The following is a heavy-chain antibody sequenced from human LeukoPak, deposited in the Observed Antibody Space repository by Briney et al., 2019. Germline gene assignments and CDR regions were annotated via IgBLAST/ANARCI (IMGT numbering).Heavy chain of an antibody. CDR1: GFTVSSNY. J-gene: IGHJ3*02. D-gene: IGHD3-16*01. CDR2: IYSGGST. V-gene: IGHV3-66*01. Sequence: GGSLRLSCAASGFTVSSNYMSWVRQAPGKGLEWVSVIYSGGSTYYADSVKGRFTISRDNSKNTPCLQKNSLRAEDTAVYYCARWGRDLDAFDIWGQGTMVTVSS. CDR3: ARWGRDLDAFDI.